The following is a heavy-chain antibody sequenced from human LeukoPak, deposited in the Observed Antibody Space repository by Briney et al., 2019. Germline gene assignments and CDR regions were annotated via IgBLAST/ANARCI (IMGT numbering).Heavy chain of an antibody. J-gene: IGHJ4*02. V-gene: IGHV4-34*01. CDR3: ARDGPWKSDV. Sequence: SETLSLTCAVYGGSFSGYYWSWIRQPPGKGLEWIGEINHSGSTNYNPSLQSRVTISADSSKNHFFLQLTSATAADTAVYFCARDGPWKSDVWGRGTLVTVSS. CDR1: GGSFSGYY. CDR2: INHSGST. D-gene: IGHD1-1*01.